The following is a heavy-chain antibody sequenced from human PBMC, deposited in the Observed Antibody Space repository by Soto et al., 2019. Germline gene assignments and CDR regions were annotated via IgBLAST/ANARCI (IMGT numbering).Heavy chain of an antibody. Sequence: EVQLVESGGGLVQPGGSLRLSCEASGFTFGTYWMTWFRQPPGKGLECVADIKPDGSERYYVDSVKGRFTISRDNAKNSLYLHMNSLRAEDTAVYYCATDLNWEHYWGQGPLVTVSS. CDR1: GFTFGTYW. D-gene: IGHD7-27*01. CDR2: IKPDGSER. V-gene: IGHV3-7*04. J-gene: IGHJ4*02. CDR3: ATDLNWEHY.